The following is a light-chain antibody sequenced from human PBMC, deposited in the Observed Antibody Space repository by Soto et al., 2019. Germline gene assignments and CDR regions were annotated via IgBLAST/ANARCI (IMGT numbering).Light chain of an antibody. CDR1: QSISSW. V-gene: IGKV1-5*01. CDR2: DAS. J-gene: IGKJ1*01. CDR3: QQYNSYSWT. Sequence: IQITHSPSTLSASLGDRVTITCRSSQSISSWLAWYQQKPGKAPKLLIYDASSLESGVPSRFSGSGSGTEFTLTISSLQPDDFATYYCQQYNSYSWTFGQGTKVDIK.